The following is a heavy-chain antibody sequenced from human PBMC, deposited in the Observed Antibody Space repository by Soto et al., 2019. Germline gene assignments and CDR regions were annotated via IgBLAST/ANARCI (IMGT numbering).Heavy chain of an antibody. J-gene: IGHJ4*02. CDR1: GFTFSSYG. CDR3: ANAAQWLADFDY. D-gene: IGHD6-19*01. CDR2: ISYDGSNK. Sequence: QVQLVESGGGVVQPGRSLRLSCAASGFTFSSYGMHWVRQAPGKGLEWVAVISYDGSNKYYADSVKGRFTISRDNSKNTLYLQMNSLRAEDTAVYYCANAAQWLADFDYWGQGTLVTVSS. V-gene: IGHV3-30*18.